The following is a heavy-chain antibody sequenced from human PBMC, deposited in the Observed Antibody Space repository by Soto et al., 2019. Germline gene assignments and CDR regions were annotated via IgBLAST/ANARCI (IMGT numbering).Heavy chain of an antibody. J-gene: IGHJ5*02. Sequence: QLQLQESGPGLVKPSETLSLTCTVSGGSISSTNYYWGWIRQPPGKGLEWIGSIYYSGNTYYNPSLNRRVTISVATSKNQFSLNLSSVTAADTAVYYCARHRSVVVVPAPILWFDPWGQGTLVTVSS. CDR3: ARHRSVVVVPAPILWFDP. CDR1: GGSISSTNYY. V-gene: IGHV4-39*01. CDR2: IYYSGNT. D-gene: IGHD2-2*01.